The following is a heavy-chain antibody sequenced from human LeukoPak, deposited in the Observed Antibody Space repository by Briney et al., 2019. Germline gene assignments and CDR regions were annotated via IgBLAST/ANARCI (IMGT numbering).Heavy chain of an antibody. CDR3: ARAGNYYSSGSFLGY. CDR1: VDPICSRGYY. Sequence: SETLSLTCSVSVDPICSRGYYWSRSRRPPGKGLDWIGYIYHSGSTYYNPSLKSRVTISVDRSKNQFSLKLSSVTAADTAVYYCARAGNYYSSGSFLGYWGQGTLVTVSS. J-gene: IGHJ4*02. V-gene: IGHV4-30-2*01. CDR2: IYHSGST. D-gene: IGHD3-10*01.